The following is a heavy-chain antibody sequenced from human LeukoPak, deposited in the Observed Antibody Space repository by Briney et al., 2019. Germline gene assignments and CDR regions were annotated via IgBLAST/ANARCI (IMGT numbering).Heavy chain of an antibody. Sequence: GGSLRLSCAASGSTFSSYAMSWVRQAPGKGLEWVSAISGSGGSTYYADSVKGLFTISRDNSKNTLYLQTNSLRAEDTAIYYCAKDLREGPYGSGSLNDYWGQGTLVTASS. CDR2: ISGSGGST. D-gene: IGHD3-10*01. V-gene: IGHV3-23*01. J-gene: IGHJ4*02. CDR3: AKDLREGPYGSGSLNDY. CDR1: GSTFSSYA.